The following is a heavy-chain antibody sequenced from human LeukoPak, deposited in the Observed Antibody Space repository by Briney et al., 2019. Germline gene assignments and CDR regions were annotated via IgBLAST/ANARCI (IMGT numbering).Heavy chain of an antibody. CDR1: GGSISSYY. CDR3: ARAVGGVQIYFDP. D-gene: IGHD1-1*01. Sequence: SETLSLTCTVSGGSISSYYWSWIRQHPGKGLEWIGYIYYSGSTNYNPSLKSRVTISVDTSKNQFSLKLSSVTAADTAVYYCARAVGGVQIYFDPWGQGTLVTVSS. V-gene: IGHV4-59*12. CDR2: IYYSGST. J-gene: IGHJ5*02.